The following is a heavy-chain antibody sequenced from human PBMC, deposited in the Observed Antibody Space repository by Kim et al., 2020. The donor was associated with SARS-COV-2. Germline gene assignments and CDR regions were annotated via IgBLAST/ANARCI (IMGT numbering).Heavy chain of an antibody. CDR1: GFSFNSYV. CDR2: IGISGST. V-gene: IGHV3-23*01. D-gene: IGHD4-17*01. CDR3: AKSIYGDFLFPFFDY. Sequence: GGSLRLSCAASGFSFNSYVMTWVRQAPGKGLEWVSAIGISGSTYYADSVEGRLIISRDHSKNKVYLQMNSMRTEDTAVYYCAKSIYGDFLFPFFDYGGQGTLVTVSS. J-gene: IGHJ4*02.